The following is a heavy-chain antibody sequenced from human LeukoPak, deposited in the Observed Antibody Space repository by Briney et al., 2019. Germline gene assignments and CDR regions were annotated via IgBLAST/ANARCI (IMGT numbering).Heavy chain of an antibody. Sequence: GGSLRLSCAASRFSFSAYPMGWVRRAPGRGLEWVSGISAGGDLTFHADPVKGRFTISRDNSKNTLYLQMNSLRAEDTAVYYCAKDAGDYYDSSGPDHYWGQGTLVTVSS. CDR2: ISAGGDLT. CDR3: AKDAGDYYDSSGPDHY. CDR1: RFSFSAYP. V-gene: IGHV3-23*01. D-gene: IGHD3-22*01. J-gene: IGHJ4*02.